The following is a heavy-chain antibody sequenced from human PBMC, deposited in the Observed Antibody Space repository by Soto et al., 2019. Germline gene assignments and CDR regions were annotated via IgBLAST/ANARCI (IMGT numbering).Heavy chain of an antibody. CDR2: MNPNSGNT. V-gene: IGHV1-8*01. CDR1: GYTFTSYD. Sequence: QVQLVQSGAEVKKPGASVKVSCKASGYTFTSYDINWVRQATGQGLEWMGWMNPNSGNTGYAQKFQGRVTMTGDTSKSTAYMELSSLRSDDTAVYYCARGDIPGTIQFDPWGQGTLVTVSS. D-gene: IGHD5-12*01. J-gene: IGHJ5*02. CDR3: ARGDIPGTIQFDP.